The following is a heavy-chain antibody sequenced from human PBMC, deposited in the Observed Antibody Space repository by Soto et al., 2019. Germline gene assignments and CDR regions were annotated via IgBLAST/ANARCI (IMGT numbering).Heavy chain of an antibody. CDR3: ARGGSGPDWTNWFDP. CDR2: ISSNGGST. J-gene: IGHJ5*02. D-gene: IGHD6-19*01. Sequence: GGSLRLSCAASGFTFSSYAMHWVRQAPGKGLEYVSAISSNGGSTYYANSVKGRFTISRDNSKNTLYLQMGSLRAEDMAVYYCARGGSGPDWTNWFDPWGQGTLVTVSS. CDR1: GFTFSSYA. V-gene: IGHV3-64*01.